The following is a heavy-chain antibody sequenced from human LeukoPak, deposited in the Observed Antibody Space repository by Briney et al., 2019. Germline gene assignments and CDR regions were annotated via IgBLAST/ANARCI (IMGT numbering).Heavy chain of an antibody. CDR3: ARDILTGYLYYMDV. CDR2: IYHSGST. Sequence: PGGSLRLSCAASGFTVSSNYMSWVRQPPGKGLEWIGEIYHSGSTNYNPSLKSRVTISVDKSKNQFSLKLSSVTAADTAVYYCARDILTGYLYYMDVWGKGTTVTVSS. CDR1: GFTVSSNY. V-gene: IGHV4-4*02. D-gene: IGHD3-9*01. J-gene: IGHJ6*03.